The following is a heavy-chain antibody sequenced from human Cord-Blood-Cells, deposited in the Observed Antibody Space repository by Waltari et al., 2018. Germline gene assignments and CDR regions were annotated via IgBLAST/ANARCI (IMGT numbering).Heavy chain of an antibody. Sequence: QVQLQESGPGLVKPSQTLSLTCTVSGGSISSGDSYWCWIRKPPGKGLEWIGYIYYSGSTYYNPSLKSRVTISVDTSKNQFSLKLSSVTAADTAVYYCARASGMGQLGNNWFDPWGQGTLVTVSS. CDR2: IYYSGST. CDR1: GGSISSGDSY. J-gene: IGHJ5*02. CDR3: ARASGMGQLGNNWFDP. D-gene: IGHD6-6*01. V-gene: IGHV4-30-4*08.